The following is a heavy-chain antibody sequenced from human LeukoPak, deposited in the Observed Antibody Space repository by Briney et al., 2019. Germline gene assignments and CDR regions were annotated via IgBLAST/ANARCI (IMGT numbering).Heavy chain of an antibody. CDR2: ISHKGSYQ. CDR3: ARTREQWQVLDY. J-gene: IGHJ4*02. V-gene: IGHV3-30*03. Sequence: PGGSLRPSCAASGFSFGSYGIHWVRQAPGKGLEWVAVISHKGSYQNYADSVKGRFTISRDNSKNRVFLQMNSLSAEDTGVYYCARTREQWQVLDYWGQGTLVTVSS. CDR1: GFSFGSYG. D-gene: IGHD6-19*01.